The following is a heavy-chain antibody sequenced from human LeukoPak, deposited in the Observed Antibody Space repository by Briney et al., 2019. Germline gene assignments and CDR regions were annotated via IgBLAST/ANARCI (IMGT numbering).Heavy chain of an antibody. Sequence: ASVKVSCKASGGTFSSYAISWVRQAPGQGLEWMGGIIPIFGTANYAQKFQGRVTITADESTSTAYMELSSLRSEDTAVYYCASGQLYDFWSGRLYYYYYMDVWGKGTTVTVSS. J-gene: IGHJ6*03. CDR1: GGTFSSYA. CDR3: ASGQLYDFWSGRLYYYYYMDV. CDR2: IIPIFGTA. V-gene: IGHV1-69*13. D-gene: IGHD3-3*01.